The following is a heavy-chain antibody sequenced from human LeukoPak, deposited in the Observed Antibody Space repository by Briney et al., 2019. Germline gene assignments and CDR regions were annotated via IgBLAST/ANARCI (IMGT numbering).Heavy chain of an antibody. CDR1: GGTFSSYA. V-gene: IGHV1-69*05. D-gene: IGHD2-21*02. J-gene: IGHJ4*02. Sequence: SVKVSCKASGGTFSSYAISWVRQAPGQGLEWMGGIIPVFATANYAQKFQGRVTITTDESTSTAYMELSSLRSEDTAVYYCAYNEDRDSSTFCGGDGYSYFDYWGQGTLVTVSS. CDR3: AYNEDRDSSTFCGGDGYSYFDY. CDR2: IIPVFATA.